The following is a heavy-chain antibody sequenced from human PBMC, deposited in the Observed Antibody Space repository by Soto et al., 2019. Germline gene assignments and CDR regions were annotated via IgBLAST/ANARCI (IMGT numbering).Heavy chain of an antibody. V-gene: IGHV3-15*01. CDR2: IKSKTDGGTT. CDR3: TKMLIEYYYDSSGYYSIEAFDI. CDR1: GFTFSNAW. D-gene: IGHD3-22*01. Sequence: LRLSCAASGFTFSNAWMSWVRQAPGKGLEWVGRIKSKTDGGTTDYAAPVKGRFTISRDDSKNTLYLQMNSLKTEDTAVYYCTKMLIEYYYDSSGYYSIEAFDIWGQGTMVTVSS. J-gene: IGHJ3*02.